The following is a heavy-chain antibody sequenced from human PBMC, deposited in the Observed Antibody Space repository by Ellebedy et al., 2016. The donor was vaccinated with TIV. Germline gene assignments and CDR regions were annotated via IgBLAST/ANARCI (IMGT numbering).Heavy chain of an antibody. CDR2: IYSGGST. J-gene: IGHJ3*02. Sequence: GESLKISCAASGFAVNHHYMSWVRQAPGKGLEWVSVIYSGGSTYYADSVKGRFTVSRHNSENSWFLQMNSLRPEDTAVYYCARETSVVDGKDGFDIWGQGTMVTVSS. D-gene: IGHD4-23*01. V-gene: IGHV3-53*04. CDR1: GFAVNHHY. CDR3: ARETSVVDGKDGFDI.